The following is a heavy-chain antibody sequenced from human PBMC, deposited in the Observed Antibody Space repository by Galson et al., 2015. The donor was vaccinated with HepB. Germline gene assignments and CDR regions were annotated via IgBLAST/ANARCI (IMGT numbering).Heavy chain of an antibody. CDR3: AREHSNSFYGMDV. CDR2: IYPGDSNT. V-gene: IGHV5-51*01. CDR1: GYSLATYW. Sequence: QSGAEVKKPGESLRISCMGSGYSLATYWIAWVRQMPGKGLEWMGIIYPGDSNTKYSPSFQGQVTISADKSINTAYLQWSSLKASDTAVYYCAREHSNSFYGMDVWGQGTTVIVSS. J-gene: IGHJ6*02. D-gene: IGHD6-6*01.